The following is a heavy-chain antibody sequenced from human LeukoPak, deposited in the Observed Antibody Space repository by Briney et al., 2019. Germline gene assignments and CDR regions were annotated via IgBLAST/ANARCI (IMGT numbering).Heavy chain of an antibody. CDR2: ISGSGGST. CDR1: GFTFSSYS. Sequence: PGGSLRLSCAASGFTFSSYSMNWVRQAPGKGLEWVSAISGSGGSTYYADSVKGRFTISRDNSKNTLYLQMNSLRAEDTAVYYCAKDLRGYSYGPYYYGMDVWGQGTTVTISS. D-gene: IGHD5-18*01. CDR3: AKDLRGYSYGPYYYGMDV. V-gene: IGHV3-23*01. J-gene: IGHJ6*02.